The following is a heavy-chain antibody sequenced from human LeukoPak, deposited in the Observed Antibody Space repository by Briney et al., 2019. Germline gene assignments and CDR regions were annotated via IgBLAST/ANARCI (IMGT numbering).Heavy chain of an antibody. Sequence: GGSLRLSCAASGFTFSSYAMSWVRQAPGKGLEWVSAISGSGGSTYYADSVKGRFTISRDNSKNTLYLQMNSLRPEDTAVYYCAKAYSSGWYYFDYWGQGTLVTVSS. J-gene: IGHJ4*02. D-gene: IGHD6-19*01. CDR3: AKAYSSGWYYFDY. CDR2: ISGSGGST. CDR1: GFTFSSYA. V-gene: IGHV3-23*01.